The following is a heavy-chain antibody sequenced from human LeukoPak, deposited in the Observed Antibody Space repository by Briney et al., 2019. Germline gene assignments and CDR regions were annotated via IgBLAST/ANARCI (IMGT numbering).Heavy chain of an antibody. J-gene: IGHJ5*02. Sequence: GGSLRLSCAASGFTFRSYGMHWVRQAPGKGLEWVSSISSSSSYIYYADSVKGRFTISRDNAKNSLYLQMNSLRAEDTAVYYCARDRFITAAWFDPWGQGTLVTVSS. V-gene: IGHV3-21*01. D-gene: IGHD1-20*01. CDR3: ARDRFITAAWFDP. CDR2: ISSSSSYI. CDR1: GFTFRSYG.